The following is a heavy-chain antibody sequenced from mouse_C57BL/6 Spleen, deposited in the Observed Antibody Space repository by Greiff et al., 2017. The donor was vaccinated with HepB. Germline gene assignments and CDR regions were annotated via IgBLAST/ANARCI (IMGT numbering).Heavy chain of an antibody. D-gene: IGHD2-2*01. J-gene: IGHJ3*01. Sequence: VQVVESGAELVRPGTSVKMSCKASGYTFTNYWIGWAKQRPGHGLEWIGDIYPGGGYTNYNEKFKGKATLTADKSSSTAYMQFSSLTSEDSAIYYCARKEPWFPFAYWGQGTLVTVSA. CDR3: ARKEPWFPFAY. CDR1: GYTFTNYW. V-gene: IGHV1-63*01. CDR2: IYPGGGYT.